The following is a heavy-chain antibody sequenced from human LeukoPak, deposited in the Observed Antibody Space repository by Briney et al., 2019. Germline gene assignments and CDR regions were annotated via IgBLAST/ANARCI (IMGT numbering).Heavy chain of an antibody. V-gene: IGHV3-64*01. J-gene: IGHJ3*02. CDR3: ARDMSWYNWNDARAFDI. CDR2: ISGNGIDT. CDR1: GFTFSSHP. Sequence: GGSLRLSCAASGFTFSSHPVHWVRRTPGKGLEYVSAISGNGIDTWYINSVKGRFIISRDNSKNTVYLQMGSLRGEDTAVYYCARDMSWYNWNDARAFDIWGQGTMVTVSS. D-gene: IGHD1-1*01.